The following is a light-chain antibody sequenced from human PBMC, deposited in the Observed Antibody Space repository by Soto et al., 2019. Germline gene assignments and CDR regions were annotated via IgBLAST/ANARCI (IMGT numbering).Light chain of an antibody. Sequence: EIVLTQSPGTLSLSPGARATLSCRASQSVRDNYLAWYQQKPGQAPRLLIYAASSRATGIPDTFSGSGSGTHFTLTISRLGPEDFAVYYCQQSGTSPITFGQGTRLEIK. CDR3: QQSGTSPIT. CDR1: QSVRDNY. J-gene: IGKJ5*01. CDR2: AAS. V-gene: IGKV3-20*01.